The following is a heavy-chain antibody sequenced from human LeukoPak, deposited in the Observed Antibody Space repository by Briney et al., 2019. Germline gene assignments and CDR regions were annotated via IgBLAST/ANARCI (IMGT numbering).Heavy chain of an antibody. J-gene: IGHJ4*02. CDR2: IRYDGSNK. D-gene: IGHD3-10*01. CDR1: GFTFSSYG. CDR3: AKDSHPGSGSYYKGNFDY. V-gene: IGHV3-30*02. Sequence: QPGGSLRLSCAASGFTFSSYGMHWVRQAPGKGLEWVAFIRYDGSNKYYADSVKGRFTISRDNAENSLYLQMNSLRAEDTALYYCAKDSHPGSGSYYKGNFDYWGQGTLVTVSS.